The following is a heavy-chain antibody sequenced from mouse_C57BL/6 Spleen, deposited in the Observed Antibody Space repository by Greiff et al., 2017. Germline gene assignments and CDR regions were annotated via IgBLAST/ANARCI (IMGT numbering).Heavy chain of an antibody. V-gene: IGHV7-3*01. CDR2: IRNKANAYTT. CDR1: GFTFTDYY. CDR3: ARSYYSNYPYYFDY. J-gene: IGHJ2*01. D-gene: IGHD2-5*01. Sequence: EVKLVESGGGLVQPGGSLSLSCAASGFTFTDYYMSWVRQPPGKALEWLGFIRNKANAYTTEYSASVKGRFTISRDNSQSILYLQMNALRAEDSATYYCARSYYSNYPYYFDYWGQGTTLTVSS.